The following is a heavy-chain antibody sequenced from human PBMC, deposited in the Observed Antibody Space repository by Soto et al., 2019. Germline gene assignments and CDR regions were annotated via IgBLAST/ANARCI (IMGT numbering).Heavy chain of an antibody. CDR3: ARLTRGEQWLVKYYYYGMDV. D-gene: IGHD6-19*01. CDR2: INHSGST. J-gene: IGHJ6*02. Sequence: SETLSLTCAVYGGSFSGYYWSWIRQPPGKGLEWIGEINHSGSTNYNPSLKGRVTISVDTSKNQFSLKLSSVTAADTAVYYCARLTRGEQWLVKYYYYGMDVWGQGTTVTVFS. CDR1: GGSFSGYY. V-gene: IGHV4-34*01.